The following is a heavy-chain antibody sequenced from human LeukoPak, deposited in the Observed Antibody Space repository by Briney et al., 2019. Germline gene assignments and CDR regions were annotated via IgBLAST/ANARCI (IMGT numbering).Heavy chain of an antibody. CDR1: GFTFSSYS. D-gene: IGHD6-19*01. V-gene: IGHV3-33*08. Sequence: GGSLRLSCAASGFTFSSYSMNWVRQAPGKGLEWVAVIWYDGSNKYYADSVKGRFTISRDNSKNTLYLQMNSLRAEDTAVYYCARDLFYRAVAGLLDYWGQGTLVTVSS. CDR2: IWYDGSNK. CDR3: ARDLFYRAVAGLLDY. J-gene: IGHJ4*02.